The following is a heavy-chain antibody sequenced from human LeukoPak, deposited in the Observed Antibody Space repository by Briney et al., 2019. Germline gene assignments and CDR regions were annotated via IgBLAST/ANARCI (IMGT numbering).Heavy chain of an antibody. CDR3: VRQATPHGHFDY. CDR1: GFTFSSYD. CDR2: IGIGGDT. D-gene: IGHD2-15*01. Sequence: GGSLRLSCAASGFTFSSYDMHWVRQATGKGLEWVSAIGIGGDTYYPGSVKGRFTISRENAKNSLYLQMNSLRAGDTAVYYCVRQATPHGHFDYWGQGILVTVSS. V-gene: IGHV3-13*01. J-gene: IGHJ4*02.